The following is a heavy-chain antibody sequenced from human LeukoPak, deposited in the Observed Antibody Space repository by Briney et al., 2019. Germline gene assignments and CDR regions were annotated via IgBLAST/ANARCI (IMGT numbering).Heavy chain of an antibody. J-gene: IGHJ4*02. CDR2: ISPSGGST. CDR3: ARDARGSGSYGFDY. D-gene: IGHD3-10*01. Sequence: ASVKVSCKAFGYTFTSNYMHWVRQAPGQGPEWMGVISPSGGSTTYAQKFQGRVTLTRDMSTSTDYLELSSLRSEDTAVYYCARDARGSGSYGFDYWGQGTLVTVSS. V-gene: IGHV1-46*01. CDR1: GYTFTSNY.